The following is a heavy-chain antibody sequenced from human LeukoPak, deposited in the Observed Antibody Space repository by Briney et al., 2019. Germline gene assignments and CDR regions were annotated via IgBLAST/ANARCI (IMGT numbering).Heavy chain of an antibody. Sequence: GASVKVSCKASGYTFTSYGISWVRQAPGQGLEWMGWISAYNGNTNYAQKLQGRVTMTTDTSTSTAYMELRSLRSDDTAVYYCARVPPGYYDSSGYPYYFDYWGQGTLVTVSS. CDR1: GYTFTSYG. CDR3: ARVPPGYYDSSGYPYYFDY. J-gene: IGHJ4*02. D-gene: IGHD3-22*01. CDR2: ISAYNGNT. V-gene: IGHV1-18*01.